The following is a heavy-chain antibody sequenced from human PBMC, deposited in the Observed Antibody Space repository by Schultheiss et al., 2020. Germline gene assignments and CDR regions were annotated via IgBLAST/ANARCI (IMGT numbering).Heavy chain of an antibody. J-gene: IGHJ4*02. Sequence: SQTLSLTCTVSGGSISSYYWSWIRQPPGKGLEWIGYIYYSGSTNYNPSLKSRVTISVDTSKNQFSLKLSSVTAADTAVYYCASDPSVAGTGFDYWGQGTLVTVSS. CDR3: ASDPSVAGTGFDY. D-gene: IGHD6-19*01. CDR1: GGSISSYY. V-gene: IGHV4-59*01. CDR2: IYYSGST.